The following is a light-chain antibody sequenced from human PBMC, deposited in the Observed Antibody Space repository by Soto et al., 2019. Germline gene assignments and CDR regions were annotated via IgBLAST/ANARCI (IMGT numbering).Light chain of an antibody. V-gene: IGLV1-44*01. CDR1: SSNIGSNT. CDR3: ASWDDSLNGWV. CDR2: TNN. J-gene: IGLJ3*02. Sequence: QSVLTQPPSASGTPGQRVTISCSGSSSNIGSNTVNWYQLLPGTAPKLLIYTNNQRASGVPDRFSGSKSGPSASLAISGLQSEDEADYYCASWDDSLNGWVFGGGTQLTVL.